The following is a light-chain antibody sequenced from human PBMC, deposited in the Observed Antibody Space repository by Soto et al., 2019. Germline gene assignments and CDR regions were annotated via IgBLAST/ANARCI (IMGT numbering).Light chain of an antibody. V-gene: IGLV2-8*01. CDR3: SSYAGSNNFEV. J-gene: IGLJ3*02. Sequence: QSVLTQPPSASGSPGQSVTISCTGTSSDVGGYNYVSWYQQHPGKAPKLMIYEVSKRPSGVPDRFSGSKSGITASLTVSGLQAEDEADYYCSSYAGSNNFEVFGGGTKLTVL. CDR1: SSDVGGYNY. CDR2: EVS.